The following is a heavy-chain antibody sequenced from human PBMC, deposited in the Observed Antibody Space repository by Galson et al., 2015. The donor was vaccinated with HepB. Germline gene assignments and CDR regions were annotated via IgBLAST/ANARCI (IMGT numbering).Heavy chain of an antibody. CDR3: ARGALVGVVGGSQNYGFAP. Sequence: SVKVSCKASGYTFSTYSITWVRQAPGQGLEWMGWISPYNRDTKYARKFQGRVTMTTDTFTSTAYMELRSLRSDDTAFYYCARGALVGVVGGSQNYGFAPCPQGTLVDVSS. D-gene: IGHD2-15*01. V-gene: IGHV1-18*01. J-gene: IGHJ5*02. CDR2: ISPYNRDT. CDR1: GYTFSTYS.